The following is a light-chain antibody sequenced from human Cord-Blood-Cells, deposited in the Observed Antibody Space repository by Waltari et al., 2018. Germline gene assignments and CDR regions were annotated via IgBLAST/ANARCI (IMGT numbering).Light chain of an antibody. V-gene: IGKV1-39*01. CDR1: QSISSY. J-gene: IGKJ2*01. CDR3: QQSYSTPMYT. CDR2: AAS. Sequence: DIQMTQSPSSLSASVGDRVTITCRASQSISSYLNLYQQKPGKAPKLLIYAASSLQSGVPSRFSGSGSGTDFTLTISSLQPEDVATYYCQQSYSTPMYTFGQGTKLEIK.